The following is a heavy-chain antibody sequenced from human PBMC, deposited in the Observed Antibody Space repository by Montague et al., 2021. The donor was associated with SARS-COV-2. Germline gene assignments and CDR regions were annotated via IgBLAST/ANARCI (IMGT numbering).Heavy chain of an antibody. Sequence: SETLSLTCAVYGGSFGDDHWSWIRQPPGKGLEWIGNISQSGRTNYNPSLKSRVTISVDTSKNQFSLKLTSVTAADTAVYFCARGHLSVSMIVVVFTSASYYFDYWGQGAQVTVSS. D-gene: IGHD3-22*01. V-gene: IGHV4-34*01. CDR3: ARGHLSVSMIVVVFTSASYYFDY. CDR1: GGSFGDDH. J-gene: IGHJ4*02. CDR2: ISQSGRT.